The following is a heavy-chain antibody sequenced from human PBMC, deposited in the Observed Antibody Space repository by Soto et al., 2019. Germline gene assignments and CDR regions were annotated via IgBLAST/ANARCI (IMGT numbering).Heavy chain of an antibody. CDR1: GGTFSSYA. V-gene: IGHV1-69*05. J-gene: IGHJ4*02. D-gene: IGHD5-18*01. CDR3: ASVKQGYSYGDEG. CDR2: IIPIFGTA. Sequence: QVQLVQSGAEVKKPGSSVKVSCKASGGTFSSYAISWVRQAPGQGLEWMGGIIPIFGTANYAQKFQGRVTXTXDXXTSTAYMELRSLSSEDTAVYYCASVKQGYSYGDEGWGQGTLVTVSS.